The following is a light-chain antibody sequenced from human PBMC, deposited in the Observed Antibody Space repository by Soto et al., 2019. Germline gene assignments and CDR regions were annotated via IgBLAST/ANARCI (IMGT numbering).Light chain of an antibody. V-gene: IGKV1-5*01. CDR1: QSISSW. J-gene: IGKJ1*01. CDR2: AAS. Sequence: DIQMTQSPSTLPASVGDRVTITCRASQSISSWLAWYQQKPGKAPKLLIYAASSLESGVPSRFSGSGSGTEFTLTISSLQPDDFATYYCQQYNSYSRTFGQGTKVDIK. CDR3: QQYNSYSRT.